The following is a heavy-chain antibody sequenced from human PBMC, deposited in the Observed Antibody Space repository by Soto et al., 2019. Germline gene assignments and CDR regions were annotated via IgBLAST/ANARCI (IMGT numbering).Heavy chain of an antibody. CDR3: ARQNYDYVWGSYRYTVPRPFDY. CDR2: IYYSGST. CDR1: GRSISTYY. V-gene: IGHV4-59*08. D-gene: IGHD3-16*02. J-gene: IGHJ4*02. Sequence: PSDTLSLTSTLSGRSISTYYWSWIRQPPGKGLGWIGYIYYSGSTNYNPSLKSRVTISVDTSKNQFSLKLSSVTAADTAVYYCARQNYDYVWGSYRYTVPRPFDYWGQGTLVTVS.